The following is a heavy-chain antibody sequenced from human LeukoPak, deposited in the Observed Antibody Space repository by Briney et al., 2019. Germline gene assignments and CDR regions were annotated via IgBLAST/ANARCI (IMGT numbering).Heavy chain of an antibody. CDR1: GFTFSSYG. CDR2: ISGSGGST. J-gene: IGHJ3*02. Sequence: GGTLRLSCAASGFTFSSYGMSWIRQAPGKGLEWVSAISGSGGSTYYADSVKGRFTISRDNSKNTLYLQMNSLRAEDTAVYYCAKVRVTTMVRGVIVTYGAFDIWGQGTMVTVSS. D-gene: IGHD3-10*01. V-gene: IGHV3-23*01. CDR3: AKVRVTTMVRGVIVTYGAFDI.